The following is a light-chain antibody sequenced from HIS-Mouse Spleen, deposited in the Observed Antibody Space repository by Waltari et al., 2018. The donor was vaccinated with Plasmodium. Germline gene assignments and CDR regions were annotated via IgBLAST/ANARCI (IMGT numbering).Light chain of an antibody. J-gene: IGKJ2*01. Sequence: DIQMTQSPSPLSASVGDRVTITCRESQSISSYLNWYQQKPGKAPKLLIYAAASLQSWVPYRFNGSGSWTEFTLTISSLQPEDFATDYCQQSYSTLYTFGQGTKLEIK. CDR1: QSISSY. CDR2: AAA. CDR3: QQSYSTLYT. V-gene: IGKV1-39*01.